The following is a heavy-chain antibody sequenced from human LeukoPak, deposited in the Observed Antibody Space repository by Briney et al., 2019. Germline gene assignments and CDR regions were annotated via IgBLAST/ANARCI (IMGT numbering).Heavy chain of an antibody. CDR2: ISNSGTTI. V-gene: IGHV3-48*03. J-gene: IGHJ6*03. D-gene: IGHD6-6*01. Sequence: GGSLRLSCAASGFTFSTYEMNWVRQAPGKGLEWVSYISNSGTTIYYADSVKGRFTMSRDNAKNSLYLQMNSLRAEDTALYYCARHSSSEYYYYMDVWGKGTTVTVSS. CDR3: ARHSSSEYYYYMDV. CDR1: GFTFSTYE.